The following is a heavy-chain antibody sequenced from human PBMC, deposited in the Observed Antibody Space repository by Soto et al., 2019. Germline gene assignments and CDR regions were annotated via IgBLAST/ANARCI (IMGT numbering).Heavy chain of an antibody. CDR2: ISAYNGNT. Sequence: ASVKVSCKASGYTFTSYGISWVRQAPGQGLEWMGWISAYNGNTNYAQKLQGRVTMTTDTSTSTAYMELRSLRSDDTAVYYCARIPRTGFGYYYYMDVGGKGTTVTVSS. V-gene: IGHV1-18*01. CDR3: ARIPRTGFGYYYYMDV. D-gene: IGHD3-10*01. CDR1: GYTFTSYG. J-gene: IGHJ6*03.